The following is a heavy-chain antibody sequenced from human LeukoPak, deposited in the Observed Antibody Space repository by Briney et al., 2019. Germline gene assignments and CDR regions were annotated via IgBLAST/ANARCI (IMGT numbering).Heavy chain of an antibody. Sequence: GGSLRLSCAASGFTVSSNYMSWIRQAPGKGLEWVSYISSSSSYTNYADSVKGRFTISRDNAKNSLYLQLNSLRAEDTAVYYCARQRYSSGWYGDYWGQGTLVTVSS. V-gene: IGHV3-11*03. J-gene: IGHJ4*02. CDR3: ARQRYSSGWYGDY. CDR2: ISSSSSYT. D-gene: IGHD6-19*01. CDR1: GFTVSSNY.